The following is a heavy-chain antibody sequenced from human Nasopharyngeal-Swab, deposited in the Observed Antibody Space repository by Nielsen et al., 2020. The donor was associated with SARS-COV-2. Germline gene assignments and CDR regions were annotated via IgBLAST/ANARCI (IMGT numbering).Heavy chain of an antibody. V-gene: IGHV2-70*11. Sequence: WIRQPPGKALEWLARIDWDDDKYYSTSLKTRLTISKDTSKNQVVLTMNNMDPVDTATYYCARISLGSGSYYNLLGCYGMDVWGQGITVTVSS. D-gene: IGHD3-10*01. CDR2: IDWDDDK. CDR3: ARISLGSGSYYNLLGCYGMDV. J-gene: IGHJ6*02.